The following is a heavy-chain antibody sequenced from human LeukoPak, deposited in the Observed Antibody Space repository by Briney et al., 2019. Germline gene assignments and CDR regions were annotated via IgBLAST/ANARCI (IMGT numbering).Heavy chain of an antibody. J-gene: IGHJ4*02. CDR2: FDPEDGET. CDR1: GYXLTGSS. CDR3: ARSSRAWYRSFDY. Sequence: ASVKVSCKVSGYXLTGSSIHWVRQAPGKGLEWMGGFDPEDGETIYAQKFQGRVTMTEDTSTDTAYMELSSLRSEDTAVYYCARSSRAWYRSFDYWGQGTLVTVSS. V-gene: IGHV1-24*01. D-gene: IGHD6-19*01.